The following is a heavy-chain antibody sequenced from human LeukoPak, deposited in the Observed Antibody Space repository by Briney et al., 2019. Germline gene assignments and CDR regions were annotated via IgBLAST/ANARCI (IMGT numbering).Heavy chain of an antibody. CDR1: GFTFSSYA. CDR3: ANRVVAATHDYNWFDP. D-gene: IGHD2-15*01. Sequence: PGGSLRLPCAASGFTFSSYAMSWVRQAPGKGLEWVSAISGSGGSTYYADSVKGRFTISRDNSKNTLYLQMNSLRAEDTAVYYCANRVVAATHDYNWFDPWGQGTLVTVSS. V-gene: IGHV3-23*01. J-gene: IGHJ5*02. CDR2: ISGSGGST.